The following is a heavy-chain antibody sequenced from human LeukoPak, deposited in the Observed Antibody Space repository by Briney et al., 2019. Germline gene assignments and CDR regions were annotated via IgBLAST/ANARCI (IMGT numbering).Heavy chain of an antibody. J-gene: IGHJ5*02. CDR1: GYTFSTYY. D-gene: IGHD3-3*01. CDR2: INPSDGAA. CDR3: ARSKTPRNSTIFGVVIKGGVFDP. V-gene: IGHV1-46*01. Sequence: GASVKVSCKASGYTFSTYYLHWLRQAPGQGLEWLGIINPSDGAASYAQKFQGRVTLTADTSTSTVYMELLSLRSEDTAMYYCARSKTPRNSTIFGVVIKGGVFDPWGQGTLVTVSS.